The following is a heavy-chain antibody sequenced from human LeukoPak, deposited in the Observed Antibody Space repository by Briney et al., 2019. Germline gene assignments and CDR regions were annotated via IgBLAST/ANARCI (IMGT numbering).Heavy chain of an antibody. V-gene: IGHV4-39*01. CDR2: IYYSGST. D-gene: IGHD6-13*01. CDR3: ARHSPAAGTENFDY. Sequence: SETLSLTCTVSGGSISSSSYYWGWIRQPPGQGLEWIGSIYYSGSTYYNPSLKSRVTISVDTSKNQFSLKLSSVTAADTAVYYCARHSPAAGTENFDYWGQGTLVTVSS. CDR1: GGSISSSSYY. J-gene: IGHJ4*02.